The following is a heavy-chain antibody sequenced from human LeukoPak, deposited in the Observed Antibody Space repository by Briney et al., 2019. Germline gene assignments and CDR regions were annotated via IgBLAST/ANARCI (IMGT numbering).Heavy chain of an antibody. Sequence: GASVKVSCKASRGTFSSYGISWVRQAPGQGLEWMGGIIPIFGTANYAQKFQGRVTITADQSTSTAYMELRSLRSDDTAVYYCARDREAAAGYFDYWGQGTLVTVSS. CDR3: ARDREAAAGYFDY. CDR2: IIPIFGTA. J-gene: IGHJ4*02. D-gene: IGHD6-13*01. V-gene: IGHV1-69*13. CDR1: RGTFSSYG.